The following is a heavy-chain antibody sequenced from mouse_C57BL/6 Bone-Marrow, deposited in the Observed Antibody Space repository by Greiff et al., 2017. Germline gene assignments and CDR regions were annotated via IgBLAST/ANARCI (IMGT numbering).Heavy chain of an antibody. CDR1: GYAFSSYW. V-gene: IGHV1-80*01. Sequence: LMEPGASVMISCTASGYAFSSYWMNWVKQRPGKGLEWIGQIFPGDGDTNYNGKFKGKATLTADKSSSTAYMQSSSLASEDSAVYFCARGAYWGQGTLVTVSA. CDR2: IFPGDGDT. J-gene: IGHJ3*01. CDR3: ARGAY.